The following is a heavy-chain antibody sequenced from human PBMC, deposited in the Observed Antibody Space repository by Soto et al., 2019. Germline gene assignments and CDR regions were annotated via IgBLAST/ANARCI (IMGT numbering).Heavy chain of an antibody. J-gene: IGHJ3*02. V-gene: IGHV1-69*13. CDR2: IIPIFGTA. D-gene: IGHD6-19*01. Sequence: SVKVSCKASGGTFSSYAISWVRQAPGQGLEWMGGIIPIFGTANYAQKFQGRVTITADESTSTAYMELSSLRSEDTAVYYCARDRAVAATNDAFDIWGQGTMVTVSS. CDR1: GGTFSSYA. CDR3: ARDRAVAATNDAFDI.